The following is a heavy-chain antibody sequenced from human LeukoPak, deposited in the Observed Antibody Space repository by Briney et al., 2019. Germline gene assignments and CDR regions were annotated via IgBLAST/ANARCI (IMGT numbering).Heavy chain of an antibody. J-gene: IGHJ3*02. Sequence: GGSLRLSCAASGFTVSSNYMSWVRQAPGKGLEWVSVIYSGGTTYYADSVKGRFTISRDNSKNTLYLQMNSLRAEDTAVYYCARDPLWGYSSSRGIVGAFDIWGQGTMVTVSS. CDR1: GFTVSSNY. CDR2: IYSGGTT. V-gene: IGHV3-53*05. CDR3: ARDPLWGYSSSRGIVGAFDI. D-gene: IGHD6-13*01.